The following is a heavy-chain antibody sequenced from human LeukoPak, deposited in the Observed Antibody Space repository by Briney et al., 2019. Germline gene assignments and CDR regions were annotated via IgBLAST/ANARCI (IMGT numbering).Heavy chain of an antibody. CDR2: INPSGGST. CDR1: GYTFSSYY. J-gene: IGHJ4*02. Sequence: ASVKVSCKASGYTFSSYYMHWVRQAPGQGLEWMGIINPSGGSTSYAHKFQGRVTMTRDTSTSTVYMELSNLRPEDTAVYYCARIYGDFTAYYFDYWGQGTLVTVSS. D-gene: IGHD4-17*01. V-gene: IGHV1-46*01. CDR3: ARIYGDFTAYYFDY.